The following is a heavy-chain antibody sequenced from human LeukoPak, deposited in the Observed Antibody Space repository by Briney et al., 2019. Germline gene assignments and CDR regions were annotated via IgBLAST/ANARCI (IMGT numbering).Heavy chain of an antibody. CDR1: GYSFTSYW. D-gene: IGHD2-15*01. V-gene: IGHV5-51*01. CDR2: IYPGDSDT. CDR3: AKGYCSGGSCRRYYGMDV. J-gene: IGHJ6*04. Sequence: GASLKISCKGSGYSFTSYWIGWVRQMPGKGLEWMGIIYPGDSDTRYSPSFQGQVTISADKSISTAHLQWSSLKASDTAMYYCAKGYCSGGSCRRYYGMDVWGKGTTVTVSS.